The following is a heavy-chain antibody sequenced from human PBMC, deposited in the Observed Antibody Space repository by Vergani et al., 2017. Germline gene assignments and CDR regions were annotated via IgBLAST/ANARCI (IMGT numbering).Heavy chain of an antibody. J-gene: IGHJ4*02. CDR2: INPSGGST. CDR1: GYTFTSYY. V-gene: IGHV1-46*01. CDR3: ARATAELCGSCYYFDD. Sequence: QVQLVQSGAEVKKPGASVKVSCKASGYTFTSYYMHWVRQAPGQGLEWMGIINPSGGSTSYAQKFQGRVTMTRDTSTSTVYMELSSLRSEDPAVYYCARATAELCGSCYYFDDWGQGTLVTVSS. D-gene: IGHD2-15*01.